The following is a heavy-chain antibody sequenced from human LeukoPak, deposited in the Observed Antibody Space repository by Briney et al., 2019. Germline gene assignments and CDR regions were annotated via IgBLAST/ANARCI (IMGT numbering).Heavy chain of an antibody. CDR2: INPSGGST. J-gene: IGHJ3*02. V-gene: IGHV1-46*01. Sequence: ASVKVSCKASGYTFTSYYMHWVRQAPGRGLEWMGIINPSGGSTSYAQKFQGRVTMTRDTSTSTVYMELSSLRSEDTAVYYCAREGYCSSTSCRSRGAFDIWGQGTMVTVSS. D-gene: IGHD2-2*01. CDR3: AREGYCSSTSCRSRGAFDI. CDR1: GYTFTSYY.